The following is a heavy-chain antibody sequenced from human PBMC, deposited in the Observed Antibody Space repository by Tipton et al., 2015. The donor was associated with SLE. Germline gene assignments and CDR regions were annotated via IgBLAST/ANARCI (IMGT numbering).Heavy chain of an antibody. Sequence: WSWIRQSPVKGLEWLGEINHGGGTNYNPSLKSRVTVLIDTSKNQFSLNLNSVTAADTAVYYCARGRTYSSSWYYGLDYWGQGTLVTVSS. V-gene: IGHV4-34*01. CDR3: ARGRTYSSSWYYGLDY. D-gene: IGHD6-13*01. CDR2: INHGGGT. J-gene: IGHJ4*02.